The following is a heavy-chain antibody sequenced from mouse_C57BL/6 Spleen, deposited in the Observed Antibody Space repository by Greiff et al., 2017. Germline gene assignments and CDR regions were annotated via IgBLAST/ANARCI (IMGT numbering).Heavy chain of an antibody. CDR3: ARSSYYGSSYVASFDY. Sequence: VQLQQSGAELVKPGASVKLSCTASGFNIKDYYMHWVKQRTEQGLEWIGRIEPEDGETKYAPKFKGKATITADTSSNTAYLQLSSLTSEDTAVYYCARSSYYGSSYVASFDYWGQGTTLTVSS. CDR1: GFNIKDYY. CDR2: IEPEDGET. V-gene: IGHV14-2*01. J-gene: IGHJ2*01. D-gene: IGHD1-1*01.